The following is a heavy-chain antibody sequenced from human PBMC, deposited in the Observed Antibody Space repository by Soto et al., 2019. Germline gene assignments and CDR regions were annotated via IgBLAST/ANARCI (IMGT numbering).Heavy chain of an antibody. CDR3: ARGGGYGSGSWY. V-gene: IGHV3-74*01. CDR1: GFTFSSYW. D-gene: IGHD3-10*01. Sequence: EVQLVESGGGLVQPGGSLRLSCAASGFTFSSYWMHWVRQAPGKGLVRVSRINSDGSSTSYADSVKGRFNISRDNAKNTLYLQMNSLRAEDTAVYYCARGGGYGSGSWYWGQGTLVTVSS. CDR2: INSDGSST. J-gene: IGHJ4*02.